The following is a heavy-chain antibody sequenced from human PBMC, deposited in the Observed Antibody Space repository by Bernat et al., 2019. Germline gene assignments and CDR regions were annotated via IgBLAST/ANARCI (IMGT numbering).Heavy chain of an antibody. CDR3: ARGLGCSSTSCHPRSSNYDELSQLVDV. CDR1: GGSFSGYY. CDR2: INHSGST. J-gene: IGHJ6*04. D-gene: IGHD2-2*01. V-gene: IGHV4-34*01. Sequence: QVQLQQWGAGLFKPSETLSLTCAVYGGSFSGYYWSWIRQPPGKGLAWTGEINHSGSTNYNPSLKSRVTISVDTSKNQFSLRLGSVTAADTAVSYWARGLGCSSTSCHPRSSNYDELSQLVDVWDKGTTVTVSS.